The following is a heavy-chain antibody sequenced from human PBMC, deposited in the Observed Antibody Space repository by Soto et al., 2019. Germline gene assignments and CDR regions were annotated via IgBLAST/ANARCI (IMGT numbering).Heavy chain of an antibody. J-gene: IGHJ4*02. D-gene: IGHD1-26*01. CDR2: IYYSGTT. CDR3: ARLGGSYAVPHFDY. Sequence: WTWLRQPPGKGLEWMGYIYYSGTTTNYNPSLKSRVTLSVDTSKNQFSLKLSSVTAADTPVYYCARLGGSYAVPHFDYWGQGTLVTVSS. V-gene: IGHV4-59*08.